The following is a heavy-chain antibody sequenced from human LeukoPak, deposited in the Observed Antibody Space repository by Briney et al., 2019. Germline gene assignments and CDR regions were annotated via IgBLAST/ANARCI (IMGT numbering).Heavy chain of an antibody. V-gene: IGHV4-59*10. D-gene: IGHD3-22*01. CDR2: IYTSGST. CDR3: ARSSSSDSRGYWNY. J-gene: IGHJ4*02. Sequence: SETLSLTCAVYGGSFSGYYWSWIRQPAGKGLEWIGRIYTSGSTNYNPSLKSRVTMSVDTSKNQFSLKLSSVTAADTAVYYCARSSSSDSRGYWNYWGQGTLVTVSS. CDR1: GGSFSGYY.